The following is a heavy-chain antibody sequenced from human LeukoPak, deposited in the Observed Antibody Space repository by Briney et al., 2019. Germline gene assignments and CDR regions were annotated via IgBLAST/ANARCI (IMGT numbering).Heavy chain of an antibody. J-gene: IGHJ3*02. V-gene: IGHV3-7*01. CDR1: GFTFSSYW. Sequence: GGSLRLSCADSGFTFSSYWMSWVRQAPGKGLECVANIKEDGSEKYYVDSVKGRFTISRDNAKNSLYLQMNSLRVEDTAVYYCARVYYYDSSGFDAFDIWGQGTMVTVSS. D-gene: IGHD3-22*01. CDR2: IKEDGSEK. CDR3: ARVYYYDSSGFDAFDI.